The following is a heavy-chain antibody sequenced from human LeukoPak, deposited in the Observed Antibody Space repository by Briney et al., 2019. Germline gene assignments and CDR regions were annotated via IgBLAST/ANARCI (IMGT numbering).Heavy chain of an antibody. V-gene: IGHV1-69*04. CDR2: IIPILGIA. CDR1: GGTFSSYA. D-gene: IGHD3-22*01. CDR3: ARSRVGGYYYDSSGYEG. Sequence: SVKVSCKASGGTFSSYAISWVRQAPGQGLEWMGRIIPILGIANYAQKFQGRVTITADKSTSTAYMELSSLRSEDTAVYYCARSRVGGYYYDSSGYEGWGQGTLATVSS. J-gene: IGHJ4*02.